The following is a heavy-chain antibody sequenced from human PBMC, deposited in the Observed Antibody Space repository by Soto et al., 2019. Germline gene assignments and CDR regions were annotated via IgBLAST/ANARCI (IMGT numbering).Heavy chain of an antibody. CDR1: GFTFSSYS. CDR3: ATTCDSASGYGNDY. Sequence: EVQLVESGGGLVKPGGSLRLSCAASGFTFSSYSVNWVRQAPGKGLEWVSYMSSSGSNIHYADSVRGRFTISRDNAKNSPYLQMNSLRAEDTAVYYWATTCDSASGYGNDYWGQGTLVTVSS. V-gene: IGHV3-21*01. CDR2: MSSSGSNI. D-gene: IGHD2-2*01. J-gene: IGHJ4*02.